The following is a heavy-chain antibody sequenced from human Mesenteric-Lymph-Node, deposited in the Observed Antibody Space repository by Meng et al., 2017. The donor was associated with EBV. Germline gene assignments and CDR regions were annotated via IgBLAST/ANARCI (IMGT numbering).Heavy chain of an antibody. D-gene: IGHD1-26*01. CDR1: GGSISSSSYY. CDR3: ARQGPSGRTFDY. Sequence: LQRQGSGPGLVKPSETLSLPCTVSGGSISSSSYYWGWIRQPPGKGLEWIGTYYNSGSTHYNPSLKSRVTISVDTSNNQFSLRLISVTAADTAAYYCARQGPSGRTFDYWGQGTLVTVSS. J-gene: IGHJ4*02. V-gene: IGHV4-39*01. CDR2: YYNSGST.